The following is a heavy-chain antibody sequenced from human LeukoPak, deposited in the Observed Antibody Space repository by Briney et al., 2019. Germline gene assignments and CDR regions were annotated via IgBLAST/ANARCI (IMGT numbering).Heavy chain of an antibody. Sequence: EASVKVSCKASGYTFTSYDFNWVRQATGQRPEWMGWMSPNSGDTGYAQEFQDRVTMTRNTSISTAYMELSSLRSDDTAVYYCARGPPNWGYDYWGPGSLVTVSS. CDR3: ARGPPNWGYDY. D-gene: IGHD7-27*01. J-gene: IGHJ4*02. CDR2: MSPNSGDT. V-gene: IGHV1-8*01. CDR1: GYTFTSYD.